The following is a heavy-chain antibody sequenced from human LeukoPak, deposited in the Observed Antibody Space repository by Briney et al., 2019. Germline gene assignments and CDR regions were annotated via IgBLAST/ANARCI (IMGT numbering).Heavy chain of an antibody. CDR1: GFSFSTFW. D-gene: IGHD2-15*01. CDR2: IKPDGSEQ. CDR3: VRGGGLLPDY. V-gene: IGHV3-7*01. J-gene: IGHJ4*02. Sequence: PGGSLRLSCAASGFSFSTFWMSWVRQAPERGLEWVANIKPDGSEQYYLDSMKGRFTISRDNAKNSMYLQISSLRAEDTAVYYCVRGGGLLPDYWGQGTPVTVSS.